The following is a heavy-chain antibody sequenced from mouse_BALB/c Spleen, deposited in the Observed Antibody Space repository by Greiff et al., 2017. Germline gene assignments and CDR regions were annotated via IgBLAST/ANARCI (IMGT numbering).Heavy chain of an antibody. CDR1: GFTFSSYA. J-gene: IGHJ4*01. Sequence: EVKVVESGGGLVKPGGSLKLSCAASGFTFSSYAMSWVRQTPEKRLEWVASISSGGSTYYPDNVKGRFTITRDNAKNILYLQMSSLRSEDTAMYYCARGQGDYYAMDYWGQGTSVTVSS. CDR2: ISSGGST. CDR3: ARGQGDYYAMDY. V-gene: IGHV5-6-5*01.